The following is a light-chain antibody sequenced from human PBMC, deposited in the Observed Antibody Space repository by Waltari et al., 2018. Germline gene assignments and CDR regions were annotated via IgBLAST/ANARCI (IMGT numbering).Light chain of an antibody. CDR3: CVYVGYSTWV. V-gene: IGLV2-23*02. CDR1: SSDVGGYNF. J-gene: IGLJ3*02. CDR2: EIS. Sequence: SALTQPASVSASPGQSITISCTGTSSDVGGYNFVSWYQQHPGKAPQVIIFEISKRPSGVSNRFSGSKSGNTASLTISGLQAEDEANYYCCVYVGYSTWVFGGGTKLTVV.